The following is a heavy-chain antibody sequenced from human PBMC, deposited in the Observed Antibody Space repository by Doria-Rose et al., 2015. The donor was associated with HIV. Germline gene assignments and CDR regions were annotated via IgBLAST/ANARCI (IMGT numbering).Heavy chain of an antibody. CDR1: GYRFPRHW. V-gene: IGHV5-51*04. CDR3: ARRTGTTGWFDS. D-gene: IGHD1-7*01. J-gene: IGHJ5*01. Sequence: GSGYRFPRHWIAWVRQLPRRGLEWMGIIYPDDADTRHNPSFQGQVTISAGKLSNTAYLQMSRLQTSDTGIYYCARRTGTTGWFDSWGQGTLVTVSS. CDR2: IYPDDADT.